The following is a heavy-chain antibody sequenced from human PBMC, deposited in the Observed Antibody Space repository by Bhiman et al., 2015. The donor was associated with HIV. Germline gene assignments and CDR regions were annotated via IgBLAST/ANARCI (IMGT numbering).Heavy chain of an antibody. CDR2: ISFESNNK. D-gene: IGHD5-24*01. V-gene: IGHV3-30-3*01. Sequence: QEQLVESGGGVVQPGRSLRLSCAASGFPFNYYAMHWVRQAPGKGLEWVALISFESNNKYYADSAKGRFTISRDNSKNTLYMEMNSLRIGDTAVYYCAREKATIGPNFYGMDVWGQGTTVTVSS. CDR1: GFPFNYYA. CDR3: AREKATIGPNFYGMDV. J-gene: IGHJ6*02.